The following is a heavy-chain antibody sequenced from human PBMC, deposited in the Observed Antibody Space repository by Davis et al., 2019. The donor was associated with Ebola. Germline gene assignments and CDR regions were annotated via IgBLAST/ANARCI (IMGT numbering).Heavy chain of an antibody. CDR3: ARVGGGYSSSSGVYYYYGMDV. CDR1: GDSVSSNSAA. D-gene: IGHD6-6*01. Sequence: QTLSLTCAISGDSVSSNSAAWNWIRQSPSRGLEWLGRTYYRSKWYTDYAVSVKSRITINPDTSKNHFSLTLSPVTAADTAVYYCARVGGGYSSSSGVYYYYGMDVWGQGTTVTVSS. J-gene: IGHJ6*02. CDR2: TYYRSKWYT. V-gene: IGHV6-1*01.